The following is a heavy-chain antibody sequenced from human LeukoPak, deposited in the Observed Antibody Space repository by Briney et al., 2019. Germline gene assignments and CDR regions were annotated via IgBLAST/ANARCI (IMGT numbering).Heavy chain of an antibody. Sequence: SETLSLTCAVYGGSFSGYYWSWIRQPPGKGLEWIGEINHSGSTNYNPSLKSRVTISVDTSKNQFSLKLSSVTAADTAVYYCARDSYYYDSSGYYYYYIDVWGKGTTVTVSS. CDR3: ARDSYYYDSSGYYYYYIDV. V-gene: IGHV4-34*01. J-gene: IGHJ6*03. D-gene: IGHD3-22*01. CDR2: INHSGST. CDR1: GGSFSGYY.